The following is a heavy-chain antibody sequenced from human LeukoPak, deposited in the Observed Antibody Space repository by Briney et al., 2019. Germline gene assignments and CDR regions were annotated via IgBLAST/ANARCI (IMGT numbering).Heavy chain of an antibody. V-gene: IGHV4-59*08. D-gene: IGHD3-3*01. Sequence: SETLSLTCTVSGGSISSYYWSWIRQPPGKGLEWIGDIYYSGSTNYNPSPKSRVTISVDTSKKPFSLKPSPVTAPDTAVYYYAGGSPGYYDFWSGYSKSYYYYGMDVWGQGTTVTVSS. CDR3: AGGSPGYYDFWSGYSKSYYYYGMDV. J-gene: IGHJ6*02. CDR1: GGSISSYY. CDR2: IYYSGST.